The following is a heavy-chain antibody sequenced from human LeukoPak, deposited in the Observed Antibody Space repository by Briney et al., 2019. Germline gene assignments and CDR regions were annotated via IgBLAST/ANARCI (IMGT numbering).Heavy chain of an antibody. V-gene: IGHV3-23*01. CDR1: GFTFSNHA. J-gene: IGHJ4*02. CDR2: ISGSGAST. D-gene: IGHD6-19*01. CDR3: AKGFSIVWYYFDY. Sequence: GGSLRLSCAASGFTFSNHAMSWVRQAPGKGLEWVSVISGSGASTYYADSVKGRFTISRDNSKNTLYLQMNSLRPEDTAVYYCAKGFSIVWYYFDYWGQGTLVTVSS.